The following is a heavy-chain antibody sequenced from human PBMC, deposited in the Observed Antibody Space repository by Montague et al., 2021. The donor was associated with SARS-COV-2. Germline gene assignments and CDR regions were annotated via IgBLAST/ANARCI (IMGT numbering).Heavy chain of an antibody. J-gene: IGHJ4*02. V-gene: IGHV4-61*01. D-gene: IGHD4-17*01. CDR2: IYYSGTT. Sequence: SETLSLTCTVSGGSVSSSSYYWTWIRQPPGKGLEWIGYIYYSGTTNYNPSLKSRITISVDTSKNQFSLRLSSVTAADTAVYYCARVEATVEYYPDSWGQGTLVTVSS. CDR1: GGSVSSSSYY. CDR3: ARVEATVEYYPDS.